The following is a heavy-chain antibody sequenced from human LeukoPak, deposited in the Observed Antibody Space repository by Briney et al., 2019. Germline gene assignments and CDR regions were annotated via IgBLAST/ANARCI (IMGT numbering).Heavy chain of an antibody. CDR1: GFTFSSYE. D-gene: IGHD3-22*01. CDR3: ARIFYYGTRGYYPDF. CDR2: ISSSGRNI. Sequence: GGSLRLSCAASGFTFSSYEMNWVRQAPGKGLEWVSYISSSGRNIDYADSVKGRFTISRDNAKNSLYLQMNSLTTEDTAVYYCARIFYYGTRGYYPDFWGQGTLVTVSS. J-gene: IGHJ4*02. V-gene: IGHV3-48*03.